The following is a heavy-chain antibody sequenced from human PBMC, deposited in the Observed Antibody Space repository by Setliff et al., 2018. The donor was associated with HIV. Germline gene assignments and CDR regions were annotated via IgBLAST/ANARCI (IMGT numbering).Heavy chain of an antibody. Sequence: PSETLSLTCTVSGGSISSHYWSWIRQPPGKGLEWIGEINHSGRINCNPSLKSRVTVSVDTSKNQFSLKLSSVTAADTAVYYCARGYSSSYYFDYWGQGTLVTVSS. V-gene: IGHV4-34*01. J-gene: IGHJ4*02. CDR2: INHSGRI. D-gene: IGHD6-13*01. CDR3: ARGYSSSYYFDY. CDR1: GGSISSHY.